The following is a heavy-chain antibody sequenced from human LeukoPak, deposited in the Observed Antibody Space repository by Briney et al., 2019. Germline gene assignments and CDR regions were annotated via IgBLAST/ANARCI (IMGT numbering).Heavy chain of an antibody. CDR2: VGDSGSGT. Sequence: PGGSLRLSCAASGFTFSTYAMSWVRQAPGRGLEWVSAVGDSGSGTYYADSVKGRFTISRDNSKNTLYLQMGSLRAEDMAVYYCARRGVWGSYRYKYYFDYWGQGTLVTVSS. CDR3: ARRGVWGSYRYKYYFDY. CDR1: GFTFSTYA. V-gene: IGHV3-23*01. J-gene: IGHJ4*02. D-gene: IGHD3-16*02.